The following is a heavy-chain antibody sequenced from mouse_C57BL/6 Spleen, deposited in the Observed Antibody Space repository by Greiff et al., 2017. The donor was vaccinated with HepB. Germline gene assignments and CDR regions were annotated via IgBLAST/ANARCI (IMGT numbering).Heavy chain of an antibody. D-gene: IGHD2-4*01. V-gene: IGHV2-2*01. Sequence: QVQLQQSGPGLVQPSQSLSITCTVSGFSLTSYGVHWVRQSPGKGLEWLGVLWSGGSTDYNAAFISRLSISKDNSKSQVFFKMNSLQADDTAIYYCARNSVITTGGYYAMGYWGQGTSVTVSS. CDR1: GFSLTSYG. J-gene: IGHJ4*01. CDR2: LWSGGST. CDR3: ARNSVITTGGYYAMGY.